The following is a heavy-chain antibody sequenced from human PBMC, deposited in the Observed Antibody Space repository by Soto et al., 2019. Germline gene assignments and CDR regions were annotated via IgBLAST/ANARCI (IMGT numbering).Heavy chain of an antibody. V-gene: IGHV3-23*01. Sequence: GGSLRLSCAASGFTFSSYAMSWVRQAPGKGLEWVSAISGSGGSTYYADSVKGRFTISRDNSKNTLYLQMNSLRAEDTAVYYCAKTRNSYYYDSSGYPVIGYWGQGTLVTVSS. CDR3: AKTRNSYYYDSSGYPVIGY. D-gene: IGHD3-22*01. CDR2: ISGSGGST. J-gene: IGHJ4*02. CDR1: GFTFSSYA.